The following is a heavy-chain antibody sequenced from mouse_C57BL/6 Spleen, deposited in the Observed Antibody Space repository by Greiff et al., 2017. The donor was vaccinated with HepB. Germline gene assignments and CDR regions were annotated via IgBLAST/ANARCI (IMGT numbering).Heavy chain of an antibody. V-gene: IGHV5-17*01. J-gene: IGHJ4*01. Sequence: EVKLMESGGGLVKPGGSLKLSCAASGFTFSDYGMHWVRQAPEKGLEWVAYISSGSSTIYYADTVKGRFTISRDNAKNTLFLQMTSLRSADTAMYYCASHYYRGAMDYWGQGTSVTVSS. CDR3: ASHYYRGAMDY. CDR1: GFTFSDYG. CDR2: ISSGSSTI. D-gene: IGHD2-12*01.